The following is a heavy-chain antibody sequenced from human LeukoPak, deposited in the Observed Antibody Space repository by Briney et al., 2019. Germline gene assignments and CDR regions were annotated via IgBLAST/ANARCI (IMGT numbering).Heavy chain of an antibody. J-gene: IGHJ4*02. CDR2: MNPNSGNT. D-gene: IGHD3-22*01. V-gene: IGHV1-8*03. CDR1: GYTFTSYD. CDR3: ARRGDYYDSSGYYYVYNY. Sequence: ASVKVSCKASGYTFTSYDINWVRQATGQGLEWMGWMNPNSGNTGYAQKFQSRVTITRNTSISTAYMELSSLRSEDTAVYYCARRGDYYDSSGYYYVYNYWGQGTLVTVSS.